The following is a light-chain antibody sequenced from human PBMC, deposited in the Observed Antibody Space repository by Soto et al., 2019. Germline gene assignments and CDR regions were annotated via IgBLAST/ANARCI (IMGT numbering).Light chain of an antibody. CDR2: AAS. Sequence: DIQMTQSPASLSASVGDRVTIACRASQSISTSGSWFQQTPGKAPELLIYAASSLCLGVPARFTCSGCGTDFTLTIIGLQPEDFAIYYCQQTHGIPYTCGQGTKLEIK. J-gene: IGKJ2*01. CDR3: QQTHGIPYT. CDR1: QSISTS. V-gene: IGKV1-39*01.